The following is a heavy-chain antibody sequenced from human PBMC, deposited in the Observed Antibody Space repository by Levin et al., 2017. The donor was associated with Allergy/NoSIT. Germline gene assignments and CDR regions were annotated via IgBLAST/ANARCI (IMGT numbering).Heavy chain of an antibody. Sequence: LSLTCAASGFTFSSYGMHWVRQAPGTGLDWVAVISYDGSNKYYADSVKGRFTISRDNSKNTLYLQMNSLRAEDTAVYYCAKERGGYYDFWSGYLGLLDYWGQGTLVTVSS. CDR1: GFTFSSYG. J-gene: IGHJ4*02. CDR3: AKERGGYYDFWSGYLGLLDY. D-gene: IGHD3-3*01. V-gene: IGHV3-30*18. CDR2: ISYDGSNK.